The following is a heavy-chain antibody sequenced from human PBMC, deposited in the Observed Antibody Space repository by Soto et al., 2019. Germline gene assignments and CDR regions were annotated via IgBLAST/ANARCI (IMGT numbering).Heavy chain of an antibody. D-gene: IGHD6-13*01. CDR2: IYPGDSDT. CDR3: ARQSLSSSAFDF. CDR1: GYSFVNYC. J-gene: IGHJ4*02. Sequence: GESLKISCKVSGYSFVNYCIGWVRQMPGKGLEWMGNIYPGDSDTDYSPSFQGRVTISADKSITTAYLQWSSLQASDTAIYYCARQSLSSSAFDFWGQGTLVTVSS. V-gene: IGHV5-51*01.